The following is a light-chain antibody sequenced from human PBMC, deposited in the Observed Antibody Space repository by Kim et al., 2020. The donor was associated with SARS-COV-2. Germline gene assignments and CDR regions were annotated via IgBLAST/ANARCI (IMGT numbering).Light chain of an antibody. V-gene: IGLV2-8*01. Sequence: RSMTFSCSGTSSAVVDCNYVSWYQQRPGKAPKLMIYDVSKRPLGVPDRFSGSKSGTTASLTISGLQAEDEADYYCSSYAVTVNLVFGGGTKLTVL. J-gene: IGLJ3*02. CDR2: DVS. CDR3: SSYAVTVNLV. CDR1: SSAVVDCNY.